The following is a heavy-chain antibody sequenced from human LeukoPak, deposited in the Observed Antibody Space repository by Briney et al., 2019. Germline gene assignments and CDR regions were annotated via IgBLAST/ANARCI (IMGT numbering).Heavy chain of an antibody. CDR1: GFIVTGNY. CDR3: ARVLYYYASVSYNYYMDV. CDR2: IYSGGTT. D-gene: IGHD3-10*01. V-gene: IGHV3-53*01. J-gene: IGHJ6*03. Sequence: PGRSLRLSCAVSGFIVTGNYMTWVRLAPGKGLEWVSTIYSGGTTFYTDSVRGRFTISRDSSKNTLYLQMNSLRAEDAAIYYCARVLYYYASVSYNYYMDVWGKGTRSPYP.